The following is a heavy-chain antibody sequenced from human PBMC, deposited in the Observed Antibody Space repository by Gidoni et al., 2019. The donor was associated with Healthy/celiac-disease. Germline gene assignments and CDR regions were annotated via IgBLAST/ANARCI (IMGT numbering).Heavy chain of an antibody. J-gene: IGHJ6*02. CDR3: AKDRGTTGYYGMDV. Sequence: EVQLVESGGGLVQPGRSLRLSCAASGFTFDDYAMHWVRQAPGKGLEWVSGSSWNSGSIGYADSVKGRFTISRDNAKNSLYLQMNSLRAEDTALYYCAKDRGTTGYYGMDVWGQGTTVTVSS. V-gene: IGHV3-9*01. CDR2: SSWNSGSI. CDR1: GFTFDDYA. D-gene: IGHD1-1*01.